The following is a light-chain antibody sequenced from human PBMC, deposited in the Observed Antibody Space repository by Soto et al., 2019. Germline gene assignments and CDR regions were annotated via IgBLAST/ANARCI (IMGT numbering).Light chain of an antibody. Sequence: DIQLTQSQSSLSASVGDRVTITCRASQGVSSYVDWYQQKPGKPPKLLIYGASTLQSGVPSRFSGGASGTEFTLTITSLQPEDFATYYCQQVNSYPLTFGQGTLLEIK. CDR2: GAS. CDR3: QQVNSYPLT. CDR1: QGVSSY. J-gene: IGKJ5*01. V-gene: IGKV1-9*01.